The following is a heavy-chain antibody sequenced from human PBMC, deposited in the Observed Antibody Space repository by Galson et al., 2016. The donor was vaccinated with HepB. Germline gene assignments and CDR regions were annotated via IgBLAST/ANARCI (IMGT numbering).Heavy chain of an antibody. CDR3: AKEGNRISWSYFDY. Sequence: SLRLSCAASGFTFSSYTMSWIRQAPGKGLEWVSSITSGSTYRYYADSVKGQFSISRDNAQNSLFLQMNSLRVDDTAVYYCAKEGNRISWSYFDYWGQGALVTVSS. CDR1: GFTFSSYT. D-gene: IGHD6-13*01. V-gene: IGHV3-21*01. J-gene: IGHJ4*02. CDR2: ITSGSTYR.